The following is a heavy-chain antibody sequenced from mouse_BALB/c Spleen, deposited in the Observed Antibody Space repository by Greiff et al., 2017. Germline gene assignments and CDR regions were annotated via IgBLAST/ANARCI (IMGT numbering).Heavy chain of an antibody. J-gene: IGHJ2*01. CDR3: ARWFPYFDY. D-gene: IGHD2-2*01. V-gene: IGHV1-69*02. Sequence: QLQQPGAELVKPGASVKLSCKASGYTFTSYWMHWVKQRPGQGLEWIGEIDPSDSYTNYNQKFKGKATLTVDKSSSTAYMQLSSLTSEDSAVYYCARWFPYFDYWGQGTTLTVSS. CDR1: GYTFTSYW. CDR2: IDPSDSYT.